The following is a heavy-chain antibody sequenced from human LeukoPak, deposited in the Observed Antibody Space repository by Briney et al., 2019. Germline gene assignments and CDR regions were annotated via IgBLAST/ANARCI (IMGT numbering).Heavy chain of an antibody. CDR1: GFTFSSYA. J-gene: IGHJ4*02. V-gene: IGHV3-23*01. Sequence: GGSLRLSCAVSGFTFSSYAMSWVRQAPGKGLEWVSAISGSGGSAYYADSVKGRFTISRDNSKNTLYLQMNSLRAEDTAVYYCAKHAGRFGELLIGPGGYFDYWGQGTLVTVSP. CDR3: AKHAGRFGELLIGPGGYFDY. D-gene: IGHD3-10*01. CDR2: ISGSGGSA.